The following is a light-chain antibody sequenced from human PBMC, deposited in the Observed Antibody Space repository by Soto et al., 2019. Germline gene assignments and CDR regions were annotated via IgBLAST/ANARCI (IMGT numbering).Light chain of an antibody. CDR1: QSISSW. J-gene: IGKJ1*01. CDR3: QQYSNYWT. V-gene: IGKV1-5*03. Sequence: DIQMTQSPSTLSASVGDRVTITCRVSQSISSWLAWYQQKPGKAPKLLIYKASSLESGVPSRFTGSGSGTEFTLTITSLQPDDFATYYCQQYSNYWTFGQGTKVEIK. CDR2: KAS.